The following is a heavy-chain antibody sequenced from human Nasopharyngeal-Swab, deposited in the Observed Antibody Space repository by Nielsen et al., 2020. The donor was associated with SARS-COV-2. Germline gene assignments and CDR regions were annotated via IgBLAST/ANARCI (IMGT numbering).Heavy chain of an antibody. D-gene: IGHD6-19*01. CDR1: GFTFSSYG. J-gene: IGHJ3*02. CDR2: IRYDGSNK. CDR3: ARDTPSGWWGGVSDAFDI. V-gene: IGHV3-33*01. Sequence: GESLKISCAASGFTFSSYGMHWVRQAPGKGLEWVAVIRYDGSNKYYADSVKGRFTISRDKSKHTLYLQMNSLRAEDTAVYYCARDTPSGWWGGVSDAFDIWGQGTMVTVSS.